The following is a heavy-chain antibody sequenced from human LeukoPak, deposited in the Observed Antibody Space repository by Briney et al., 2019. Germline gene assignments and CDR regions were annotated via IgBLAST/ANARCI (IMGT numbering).Heavy chain of an antibody. J-gene: IGHJ4*02. CDR1: GFTFSSYA. Sequence: GGSLRLSCTASGFTFSSYAMGWVRQAPGKGLEWVSAITGSGGGTYYADSVKGRSAISRDNSKNTLYLDMNSLRAEDTAVYYCAKGSSSVWPYYFDYWGQGALVTASS. CDR3: AKGSSSVWPYYFDY. CDR2: ITGSGGGT. V-gene: IGHV3-23*01. D-gene: IGHD5/OR15-5a*01.